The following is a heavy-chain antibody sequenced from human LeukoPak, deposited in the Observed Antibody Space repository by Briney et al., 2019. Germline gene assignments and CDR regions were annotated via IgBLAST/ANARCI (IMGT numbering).Heavy chain of an antibody. CDR3: VRDPDYYFDY. Sequence: ASVKVSCRASGYTFTGYYIHWVRQAPGQGLEWMGWINPNSGGTNYAQKFQGRVTMTRDTSISTAYMELSRLRSDDTAVYYCVRDPDYYFDYWGQGTLVTVSS. J-gene: IGHJ4*02. CDR2: INPNSGGT. V-gene: IGHV1-2*02. CDR1: GYTFTGYY.